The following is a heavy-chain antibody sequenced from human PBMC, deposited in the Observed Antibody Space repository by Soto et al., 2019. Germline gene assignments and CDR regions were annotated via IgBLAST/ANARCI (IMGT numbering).Heavy chain of an antibody. CDR3: VKDNRGSY. V-gene: IGHV3-7*01. CDR2: INQDGSER. D-gene: IGHD3-10*01. CDR1: GFTFRTCW. Sequence: GSLRLSFAASGFTFRTCWMICVRQAPGKGLEWVANINQDGSERYYVDSVKGRFTISRDNAKNSLYLQMNSLRAEDTAVYYCVKDNRGSYWGQGTLVTVSS. J-gene: IGHJ4*02.